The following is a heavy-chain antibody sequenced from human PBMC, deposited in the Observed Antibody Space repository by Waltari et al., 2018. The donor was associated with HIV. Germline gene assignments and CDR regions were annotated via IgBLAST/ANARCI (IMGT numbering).Heavy chain of an antibody. CDR2: IYHSGST. D-gene: IGHD3-16*02. V-gene: IGHV4-4*02. Sequence: QVQLQESGPGLVKPSGTLSLTCAVSGGSISSSNWWSWVRQPPGKGLAWIGEIYHSGSTNYNPSLKSRVTISVDKSKNQFSLKLSSVTAADTAVYYCARLDDYVWGSYRMGVFDYWGQGTLVTVSS. J-gene: IGHJ4*02. CDR3: ARLDDYVWGSYRMGVFDY. CDR1: GGSISSSNW.